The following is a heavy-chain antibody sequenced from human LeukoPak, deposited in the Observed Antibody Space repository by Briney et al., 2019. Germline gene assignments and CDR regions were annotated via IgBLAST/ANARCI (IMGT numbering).Heavy chain of an antibody. D-gene: IGHD6-19*01. Sequence: GGSLRLSCAASGFTFSSYAMHWVRQAPGKGLEWVAVISYDGSNKYYADSVKGRFTISRDNSKNTLYLQMNSLRAEDTAVYYCARTYKQWLVDYWGQGTLVTVSS. CDR2: ISYDGSNK. J-gene: IGHJ4*02. V-gene: IGHV3-30-3*01. CDR3: ARTYKQWLVDY. CDR1: GFTFSSYA.